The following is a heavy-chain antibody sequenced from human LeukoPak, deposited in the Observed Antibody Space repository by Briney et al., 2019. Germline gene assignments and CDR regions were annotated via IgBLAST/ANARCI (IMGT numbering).Heavy chain of an antibody. J-gene: IGHJ3*02. CDR2: MNPNSGNT. CDR1: GYTFTSYD. Sequence: ASVKVSCKASGYTFTSYDINWVRQATGQGLEWMGWMNPNSGNTGYAQKFQGRVTITRNTSMSTAYMELSSLRSEDTAVYYCARGEWELNAFDIWGQGTMVTVSS. V-gene: IGHV1-8*03. CDR3: ARGEWELNAFDI. D-gene: IGHD1-26*01.